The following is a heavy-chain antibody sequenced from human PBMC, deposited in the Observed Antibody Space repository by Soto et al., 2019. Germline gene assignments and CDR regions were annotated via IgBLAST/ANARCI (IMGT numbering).Heavy chain of an antibody. CDR2: IYYSGST. J-gene: IGHJ5*02. V-gene: IGHV4-39*01. CDR3: ARPNFGVVNKYNWFDP. D-gene: IGHD3-3*01. Sequence: QLQLQESGPGLVKPSETLSLTCTVSGGSISSSSYYWGWIRQPPGKGLEWIGSIYYSGSTYYNPSLKSRVTISVDTSKNQFSVKLSSVTAADTAVYYCARPNFGVVNKYNWFDPWGQGTLVTVSS. CDR1: GGSISSSSYY.